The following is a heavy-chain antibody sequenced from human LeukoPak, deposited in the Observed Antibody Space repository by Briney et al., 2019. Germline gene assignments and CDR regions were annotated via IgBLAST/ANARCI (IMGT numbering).Heavy chain of an antibody. CDR3: AVGGGGLWLNFFDY. Sequence: GGALRLSCAASGFTFSDYTINWVRQAPGKGLECISYISGSGNTIYYADSVKGRFTTSRDNTKNTLYLQMNSLREEDTAVYYFAVGGGGLWLNFFDYWGQGTLVTVSS. V-gene: IGHV3-48*02. D-gene: IGHD5-18*01. CDR1: GFTFSDYT. J-gene: IGHJ4*02. CDR2: ISGSGNTI.